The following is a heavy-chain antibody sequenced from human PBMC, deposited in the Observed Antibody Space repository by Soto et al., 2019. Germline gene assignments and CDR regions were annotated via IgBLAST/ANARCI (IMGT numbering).Heavy chain of an antibody. CDR2: IKEDGSER. J-gene: IGHJ5*02. D-gene: IGHD3-16*01. CDR3: VGEGGDNWFDP. CDR1: GFTFSNYW. Sequence: GGSLRLSCAACGFTFSNYWMRCVRQAPGNGLEWVHNIKEDGSERNYGDSVKCRFTIYRDRAENSLYLQMNSLTAADTAVYYCVGEGGDNWFDPWDHGT. V-gene: IGHV3-7*03.